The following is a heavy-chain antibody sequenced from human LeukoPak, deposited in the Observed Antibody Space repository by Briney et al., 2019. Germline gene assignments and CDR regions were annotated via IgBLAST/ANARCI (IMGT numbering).Heavy chain of an antibody. CDR3: AGLVGRYSSGLYHYYFDY. Sequence: SGTLSLTCTVSGDSINSLDLWSWVRQPPGKGLEWIGEMYLSGTTHSNPSVKSRVTISIDKSKNQFFLNLSSVTAADTAVYYCAGLVGRYSSGLYHYYFDYWGQGTLVTVSS. CDR1: GDSINSLDL. D-gene: IGHD3-22*01. J-gene: IGHJ4*02. CDR2: MYLSGTT. V-gene: IGHV4-4*02.